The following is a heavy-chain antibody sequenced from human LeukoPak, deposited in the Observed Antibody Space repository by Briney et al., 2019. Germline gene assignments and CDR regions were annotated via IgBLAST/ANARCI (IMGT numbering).Heavy chain of an antibody. V-gene: IGHV4-34*01. CDR2: INHSGST. D-gene: IGHD3-10*01. Sequence: SETLSLTCTVSGGSISNYYWSWIRQPPGKGLEWIGEINHSGSTNYNPSLRSRVTISVDTSKNQLSLKLSSVTAADTAVYYCARGSAYGSGSRYFQHWGQGTLVTVSS. J-gene: IGHJ1*01. CDR1: GGSISNYY. CDR3: ARGSAYGSGSRYFQH.